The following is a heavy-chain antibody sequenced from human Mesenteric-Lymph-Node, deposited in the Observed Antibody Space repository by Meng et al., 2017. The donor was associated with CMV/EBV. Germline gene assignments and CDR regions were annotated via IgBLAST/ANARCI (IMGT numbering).Heavy chain of an antibody. CDR3: ARRRRSSTTARYFDL. D-gene: IGHD2-2*01. Sequence: YGGSFSEYCWGWIRQPPGKGLEWIGEINHSGSTNYNPSLKSRVTISVDTSKNQFSLKLASVTAADTAVYYCARRRRSSTTARYFDLWGRGTLVTVSS. CDR1: GGSFSEYC. J-gene: IGHJ2*01. V-gene: IGHV4-34*01. CDR2: INHSGST.